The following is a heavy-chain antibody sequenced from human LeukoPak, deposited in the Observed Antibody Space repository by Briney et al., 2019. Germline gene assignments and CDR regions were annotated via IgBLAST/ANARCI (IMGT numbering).Heavy chain of an antibody. V-gene: IGHV1-3*01. CDR2: INAGNGNT. CDR1: GYTFTSYA. Sequence: ASVKVSCEASGYTFTSYAMHWVRQAPGQRLEWMGWINAGNGNTKYSQKFQGRVTITRDTSASTAYMELSSLRSEDTAVYYCARDLGIAAAGTDYWGQGTLVTVSS. CDR3: ARDLGIAAAGTDY. J-gene: IGHJ4*02. D-gene: IGHD6-13*01.